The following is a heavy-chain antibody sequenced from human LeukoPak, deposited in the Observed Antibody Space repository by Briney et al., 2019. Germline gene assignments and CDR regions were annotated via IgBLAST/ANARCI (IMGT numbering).Heavy chain of an antibody. D-gene: IGHD3-9*01. CDR2: IYYSGST. Sequence: SQTLSLTCTVSGGSISSGGYYWSWIRQHPGKGLEWIGYIYYSGSTYYNPSLKSRVTISVDTSKNQFSLKLSSVTDADTAVYYCARVSPYYDILPGTTQGALDICGQGTIVTVSS. V-gene: IGHV4-31*03. CDR3: ARVSPYYDILPGTTQGALDI. CDR1: GGSISSGGYY. J-gene: IGHJ3*02.